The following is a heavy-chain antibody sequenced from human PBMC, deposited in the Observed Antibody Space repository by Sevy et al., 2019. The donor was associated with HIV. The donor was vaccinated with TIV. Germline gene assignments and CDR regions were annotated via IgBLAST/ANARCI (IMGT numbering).Heavy chain of an antibody. Sequence: ASVKVSCKASGYTFAVYYMHWVRQAPGQGLEWMGRLNPNSGVTNYAQKFQGRVTMTRDTSITTAYMELNRLGSDDTAVYYCAVLATISSFDYWGQGSLVTVSS. J-gene: IGHJ4*02. CDR2: LNPNSGVT. CDR3: AVLATISSFDY. D-gene: IGHD5-12*01. CDR1: GYTFAVYY. V-gene: IGHV1-2*06.